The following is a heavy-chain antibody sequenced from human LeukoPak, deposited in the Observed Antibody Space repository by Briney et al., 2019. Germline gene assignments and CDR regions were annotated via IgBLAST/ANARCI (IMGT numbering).Heavy chain of an antibody. CDR3: AMFTREGYCSSTSCYTIPDGMDV. CDR1: GGYISSYY. V-gene: IGHV4-4*07. D-gene: IGHD2-2*02. J-gene: IGHJ6*02. CDR2: IYTSGST. Sequence: SETLSLTCTVSGGYISSYYWSWIRQPAGKGLEWIGRIYTSGSTNYNPSLKSRVTMSVDTSKNQFSLKLSSVTAVDTAVYYCAMFTREGYCSSTSCYTIPDGMDVWGQGTTVTVSS.